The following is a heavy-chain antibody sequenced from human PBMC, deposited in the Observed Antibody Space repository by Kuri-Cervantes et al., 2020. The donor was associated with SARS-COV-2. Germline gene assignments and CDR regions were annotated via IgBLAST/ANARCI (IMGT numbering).Heavy chain of an antibody. V-gene: IGHV3-33*01. CDR1: GFTFSSYG. D-gene: IGHD2-15*01. CDR2: IWYDGSNK. J-gene: IGHJ3*02. Sequence: GGSLRLSCAASGFTFSSYGMHWVRQAPGKGLEWVAVIWYDGSNKYYADSVKGRFTISRDNSKNTLYLQMNSLRAEDMAVYYCARDTGKGYCSGGRCQDAYDIWGQGTTVTVSS. CDR3: ARDTGKGYCSGGRCQDAYDI.